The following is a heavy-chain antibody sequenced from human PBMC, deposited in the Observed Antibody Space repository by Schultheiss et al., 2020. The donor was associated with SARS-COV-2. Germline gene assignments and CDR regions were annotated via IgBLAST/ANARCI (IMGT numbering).Heavy chain of an antibody. D-gene: IGHD6-19*01. J-gene: IGHJ3*02. Sequence: SETLSLTCAVYGGSFSGYYWSWIRQPPGKGLEWIGEINHSGSTNYNPSLKSRVTISVDTSKNQFSLKLSSVTAADTAVYYCARGRVTNRQWLVQGAFDIWGQGTMVTVSS. CDR2: INHSGST. CDR1: GGSFSGYY. CDR3: ARGRVTNRQWLVQGAFDI. V-gene: IGHV4-34*01.